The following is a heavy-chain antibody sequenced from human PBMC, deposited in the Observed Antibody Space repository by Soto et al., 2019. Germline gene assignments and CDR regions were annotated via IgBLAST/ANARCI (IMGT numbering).Heavy chain of an antibody. D-gene: IGHD5-18*01. V-gene: IGHV3-30*18. CDR2: ISYDGSNK. CDR3: AKAPFSPGYSYGYGEAGYFDY. CDR1: GFTFSSYG. J-gene: IGHJ4*02. Sequence: GGSLRLSCAASGFTFSSYGMHWVRQAPGKGLEWVAVISYDGSNKYYADSVKGRFTISRDNSKNTLYLQMNSLRAEDTAVYYCAKAPFSPGYSYGYGEAGYFDYWGQGTLVTVSS.